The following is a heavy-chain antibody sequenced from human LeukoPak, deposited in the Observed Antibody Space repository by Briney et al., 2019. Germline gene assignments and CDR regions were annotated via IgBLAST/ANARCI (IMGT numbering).Heavy chain of an antibody. D-gene: IGHD1-1*01. Sequence: GRSLTLSCAASGFTLSSHWIDWARQAPGKGLEWVSCITGISDIYYADSVKGRFTISRDNAKNSVYLQMNSLRAEDTGIYYCARAIRLWGQGTLVTVSS. CDR3: ARAIRL. J-gene: IGHJ4*02. V-gene: IGHV3-69-1*02. CDR2: ITGISDI. CDR1: GFTLSSHW.